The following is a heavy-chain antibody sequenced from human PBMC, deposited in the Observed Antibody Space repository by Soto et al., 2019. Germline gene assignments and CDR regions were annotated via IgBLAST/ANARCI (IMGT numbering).Heavy chain of an antibody. CDR2: ISGLSSFI. CDR3: ARDPQQRLADSYYYGMDV. V-gene: IGHV3-21*06. J-gene: IGHJ6*02. CDR1: ELTFSSYD. Sequence: GGSLRLSCAASELTFSSYDMDWVRQAPGKGLELVSSISGLSSFIYYADSVKGRFTVSRDNAKNSLFVQMNSLTAEDTAVYYCARDPQQRLADSYYYGMDVWGQGTTVTVSS. D-gene: IGHD6-25*01.